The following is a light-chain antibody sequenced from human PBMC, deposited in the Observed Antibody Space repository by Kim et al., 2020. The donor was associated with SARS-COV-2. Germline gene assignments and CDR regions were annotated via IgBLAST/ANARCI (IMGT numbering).Light chain of an antibody. Sequence: EIVLTQSPGTLSLSPGERATLSCRASQSVSSNYLAWYQQTPGQAPRLLIYGASSRATGIPDSFSGSGSGTDFTLTISRLEPEDFAVYYCQQYGSSMYTFGQGTKLEI. CDR2: GAS. CDR1: QSVSSNY. V-gene: IGKV3-20*01. CDR3: QQYGSSMYT. J-gene: IGKJ2*01.